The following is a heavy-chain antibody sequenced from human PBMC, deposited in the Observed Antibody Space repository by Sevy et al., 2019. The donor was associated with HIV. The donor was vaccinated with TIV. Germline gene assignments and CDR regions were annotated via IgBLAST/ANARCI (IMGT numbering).Heavy chain of an antibody. CDR2: IIPIFGTA. D-gene: IGHD1-20*01. J-gene: IGHJ4*02. Sequence: APVKVSCKASGGTFSSYAISWVRQAPGQGLEWMGGIIPIFGTANYAQKFQGRVTITADESTSTAYMELSSLRSEDTAVYYCARGNNWNPYYFDYWGQGTLVTVSS. CDR3: ARGNNWNPYYFDY. V-gene: IGHV1-69*13. CDR1: GGTFSSYA.